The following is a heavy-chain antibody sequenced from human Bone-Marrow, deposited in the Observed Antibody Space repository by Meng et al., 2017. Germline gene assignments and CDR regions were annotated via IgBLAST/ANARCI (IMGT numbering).Heavy chain of an antibody. J-gene: IGHJ4*02. Sequence: QVKLQPPGPGLVKPSQTLSLTCASAGDSVSSNSAAWHWIRQSPSRGLEWLGRTYYRSKWYTDYAVSVKSRITINPDTSKNQFSLQLNSVTPEDTAVYYCARGDYSSSPSFWGQGTLVTVSS. CDR3: ARGDYSSSPSF. V-gene: IGHV6-1*01. CDR1: GDSVSSNSAA. CDR2: TYYRSKWYT. D-gene: IGHD3-22*01.